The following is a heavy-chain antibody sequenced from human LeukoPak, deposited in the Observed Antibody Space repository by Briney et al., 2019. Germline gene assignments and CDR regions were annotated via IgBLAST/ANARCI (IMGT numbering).Heavy chain of an antibody. CDR2: IYYSGST. D-gene: IGHD6-19*01. J-gene: IGHJ4*02. Sequence: SETLSLTCTVSGGSISSSSYYWGWIRQPPGKGLEWIGSIYYSGSTYYNPSLKSRVTISVDRSKNQFSLKLSSVTAADTAVYHCARHGVAVAGRVDYFDYWGQGTLVTVSS. V-gene: IGHV4-39*01. CDR3: ARHGVAVAGRVDYFDY. CDR1: GGSISSSSYY.